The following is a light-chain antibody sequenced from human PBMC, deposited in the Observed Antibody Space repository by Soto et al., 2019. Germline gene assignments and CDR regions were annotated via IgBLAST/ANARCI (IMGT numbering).Light chain of an antibody. CDR3: HQRSNWPLT. J-gene: IGKJ4*01. Sequence: EIVLTQSPATLSLSPGERATLSCRTSQSVSGLLAWFQQRPGQAPRLLIYDVSNRATGIPARFSGSGSGTDFTLTNSSLEPEDFAVYYCHQRSNWPLTFGGGTKVEI. CDR1: QSVSGL. CDR2: DVS. V-gene: IGKV3-11*01.